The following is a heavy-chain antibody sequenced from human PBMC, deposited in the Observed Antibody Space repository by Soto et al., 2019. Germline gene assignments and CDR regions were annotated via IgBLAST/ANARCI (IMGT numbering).Heavy chain of an antibody. CDR3: ARESYSGYHSYDY. V-gene: IGHV4-38-2*02. D-gene: IGHD5-12*01. J-gene: IGHJ4*02. CDR1: GYSISSGCF. Sequence: SETLSLTCAVSGYSISSGCFWGWIRQPPGKGLEWIANMYHDGNTHYSPSLKSRVTMSVDTSKNQFSLKLNSVTAADTAVYYCARESYSGYHSYDYWGQRILVTGSS. CDR2: MYHDGNT.